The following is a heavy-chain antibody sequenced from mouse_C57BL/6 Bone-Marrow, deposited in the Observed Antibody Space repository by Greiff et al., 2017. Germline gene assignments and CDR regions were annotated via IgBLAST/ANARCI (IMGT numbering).Heavy chain of an antibody. V-gene: IGHV1-54*01. CDR2: INPGSGGT. J-gene: IGHJ3*01. D-gene: IGHD1-1*01. CDR1: GYAFTNYL. Sequence: QVQLQQSGAELVRPGTSVKVSCKASGYAFTNYLIEWVKQRPGQGLEWIGVINPGSGGTNYNEKFKGKATLTADKSSSTAYMQLSSLTSEDSTVYFCARSYYYGSSYAWFAYWGQGTLVTVSA. CDR3: ARSYYYGSSYAWFAY.